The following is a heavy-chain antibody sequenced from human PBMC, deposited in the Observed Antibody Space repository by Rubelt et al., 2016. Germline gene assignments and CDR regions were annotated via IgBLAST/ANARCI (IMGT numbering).Heavy chain of an antibody. J-gene: IGHJ4*02. D-gene: IGHD5-12*01. V-gene: IGHV3-23*01. CDR3: AKTIRGVGIMATNHDD. Sequence: EVQLLESGGGLVQPGGSLRLSCAASGFTFDNYAMSWVRQAPGKGLEWVSVISGSGSSTYSADSVKGRFTISSDNSKNTLKLQPNSLRDEDTAVYYGAKTIRGVGIMATNHDDWGQGTLVTVSS. CDR2: ISGSGSST. CDR1: GFTFDNYA.